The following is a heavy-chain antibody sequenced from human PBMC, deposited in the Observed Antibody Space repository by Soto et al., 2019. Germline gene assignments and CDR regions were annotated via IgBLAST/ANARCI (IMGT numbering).Heavy chain of an antibody. J-gene: IGHJ5*02. D-gene: IGHD5-12*01. CDR1: GGTFSSYA. V-gene: IGHV1-69*12. Sequence: QVQLVQSGAEVKKPGSSVKVSCKASGGTFSSYAINWVRQAPGQGLEWMGGIIPIFGTANYAQKFQGRVTITADESTSTAYMERTSLRSEDTAVYYCARSEGYSGYDLRRYSWFDPWGQGTLVTVSS. CDR2: IIPIFGTA. CDR3: ARSEGYSGYDLRRYSWFDP.